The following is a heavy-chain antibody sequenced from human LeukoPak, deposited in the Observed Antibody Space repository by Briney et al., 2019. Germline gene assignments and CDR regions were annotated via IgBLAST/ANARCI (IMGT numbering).Heavy chain of an antibody. V-gene: IGHV4-39*07. CDR3: AKFGGMCDSMVVAATRRFDY. Sequence: PSETLSLTCTVSGASISNNNYYWGWIRQPPGKGLEWIASIYYSGKTYYNPSLKSRVTISVDTSKNQLSLRLSSVTAADTAVYYCAKFGGMCDSMVVAATRRFDYWGQGTLVTVSS. CDR2: IYYSGKT. J-gene: IGHJ4*02. CDR1: GASISNNNYY. D-gene: IGHD2-15*01.